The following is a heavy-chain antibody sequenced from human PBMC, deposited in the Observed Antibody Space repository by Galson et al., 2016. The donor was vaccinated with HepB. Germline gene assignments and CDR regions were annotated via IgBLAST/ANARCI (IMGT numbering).Heavy chain of an antibody. Sequence: PALVKPTQTLTLTCTLSGFSLRSNDVGVAWTRQAPGKALEWLTIIYWDGEKKCIPSLRVRLTITEDTSKNQVVLTLTNVDSLDTGTYYCARRPGRGDGSAFDLWGRGTLVTVSS. J-gene: IGHJ2*01. CDR2: IYWDGEK. D-gene: IGHD5-24*01. CDR3: ARRPGRGDGSAFDL. V-gene: IGHV2-5*02. CDR1: GFSLRSNDVG.